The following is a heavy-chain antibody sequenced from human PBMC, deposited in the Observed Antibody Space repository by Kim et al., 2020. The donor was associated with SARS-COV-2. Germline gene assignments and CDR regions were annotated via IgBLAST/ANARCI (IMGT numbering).Heavy chain of an antibody. CDR3: AREWGWGTGQPVPFDY. CDR2: ISYDGSNK. V-gene: IGHV3-33*05. Sequence: GGSLRLSCAASGFTFSSYGMHWVRQAPGKGLEWVAVISYDGSNKYYADSVKGRFTISRDNSKNTLYLQMNSLRAEDTAVYYCAREWGWGTGQPVPFDYWGQGTLVTVSS. D-gene: IGHD3-16*01. J-gene: IGHJ4*02. CDR1: GFTFSSYG.